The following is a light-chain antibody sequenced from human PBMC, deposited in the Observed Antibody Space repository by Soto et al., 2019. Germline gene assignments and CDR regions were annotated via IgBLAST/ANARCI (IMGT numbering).Light chain of an antibody. J-gene: IGKJ2*01. CDR1: QYINDY. Sequence: DIQMTQSPPSLSASVGDRVTITCRASQYINDYLNWFQQKPGKAPELLIYAASTLQSGVPSRFTGSGSGTDFTLTISGLQPDDFATYYCQQTYSTPPYTFGQGTKVEI. CDR3: QQTYSTPPYT. CDR2: AAS. V-gene: IGKV1-39*01.